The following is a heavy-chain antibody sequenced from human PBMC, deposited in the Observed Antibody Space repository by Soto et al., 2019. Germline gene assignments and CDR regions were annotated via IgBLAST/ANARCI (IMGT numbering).Heavy chain of an antibody. V-gene: IGHV4-59*01. D-gene: IGHD3-16*02. CDR2: IYYSGST. CDR1: GGSISSYY. Sequence: SETLSLTCTVSGGSISSYYWSWIRQPPGKGLEWIGYIYYSGSTNYNPSLKSRVTISVDTSKNQFSLKLSSVTAADTAVYYCARVYDYIWGSYRYGGWSFDLWGRGTLVTVSS. CDR3: ARVYDYIWGSYRYGGWSFDL. J-gene: IGHJ2*01.